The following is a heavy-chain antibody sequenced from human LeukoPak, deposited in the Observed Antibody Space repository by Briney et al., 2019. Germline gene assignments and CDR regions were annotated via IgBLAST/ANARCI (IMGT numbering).Heavy chain of an antibody. D-gene: IGHD3-3*01. V-gene: IGHV3-74*01. CDR3: AKDPRITISGVATSFDY. Sequence: GGSLRLSCAASGFTFSSDWMHWVRQAPHPGKGLVWVSRINGDGSSTSHADSVKGRFTTSRDNAKNTLYLQMNSLRAEDTGVYYCAKDPRITISGVATSFDYWGQGTLVTVSS. CDR2: INGDGSST. J-gene: IGHJ4*02. CDR1: GFTFSSDW.